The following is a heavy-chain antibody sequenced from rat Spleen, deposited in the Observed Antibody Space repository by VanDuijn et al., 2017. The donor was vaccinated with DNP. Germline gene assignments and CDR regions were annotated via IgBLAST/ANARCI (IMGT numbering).Heavy chain of an antibody. D-gene: IGHD1-1*01. CDR3: SREGQPYYSMDA. V-gene: IGHV2S12*01. CDR1: GYSLTSYG. CDR2: ISSGGDI. J-gene: IGHJ4*01. Sequence: VQVKESGPGLAQPSQTLSLTCTVSGYSLTSYGVSWARQPPGKGLEWIATISSGGDIDYNSALKSRLSLTRDTSKYQVFLKMNSLQSEDTATYFCSREGQPYYSMDAWGQGTSVTVSS.